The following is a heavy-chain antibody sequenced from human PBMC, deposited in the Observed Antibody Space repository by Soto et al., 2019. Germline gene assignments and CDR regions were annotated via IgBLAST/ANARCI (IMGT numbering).Heavy chain of an antibody. CDR3: ARDHASIAARH. Sequence: PGGSLRLSCAASGCTFSSYSMNWVRQAPGKGLEWVSSISSSSSYIYYADSVKGRFTISRDNAKNSLYLQMNSLRAEDTAVYYCARDHASIAARHWGQGTLVTVSS. CDR2: ISSSSSYI. J-gene: IGHJ4*02. V-gene: IGHV3-21*01. D-gene: IGHD6-6*01. CDR1: GCTFSSYS.